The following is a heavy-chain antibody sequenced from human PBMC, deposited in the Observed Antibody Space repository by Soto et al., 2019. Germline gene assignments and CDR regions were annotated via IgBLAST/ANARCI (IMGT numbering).Heavy chain of an antibody. J-gene: IGHJ5*02. V-gene: IGHV4-34*01. CDR3: ARVKAPFTTRSWFDP. CDR1: GGSFSGYY. D-gene: IGHD3-3*01. Sequence: QVQLQQWGAGLLKPSETLSLTCAVYGGSFSGYYWSWIRQPPGKGLEWIGEINHSGSTNYNPSLTSGVTLSVDTSKIQFSLKLSSVTAADTAVYYCARVKAPFTTRSWFDPWGQGTLVTVSS. CDR2: INHSGST.